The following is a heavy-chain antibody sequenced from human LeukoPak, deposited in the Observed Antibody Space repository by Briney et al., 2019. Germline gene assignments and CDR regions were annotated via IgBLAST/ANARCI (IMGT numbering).Heavy chain of an antibody. CDR2: ISSSSSYI. J-gene: IGHJ4*02. CDR1: GFTFSSYS. V-gene: IGHV3-21*01. CDR3: AQEFGHIRWYFDY. D-gene: IGHD4-23*01. Sequence: GGSLRLSCAASGFTFSSYSMNWVRQAPGKGLEWVSSISSSSSYIYYADSVKGRFTISRDNAKNSLYLQMNSLRAEDTAVYYCAQEFGHIRWYFDYWGQGALVTVSS.